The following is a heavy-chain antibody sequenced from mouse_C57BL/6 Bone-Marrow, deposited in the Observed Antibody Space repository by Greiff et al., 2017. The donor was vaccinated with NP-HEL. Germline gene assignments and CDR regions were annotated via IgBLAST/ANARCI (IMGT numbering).Heavy chain of an antibody. CDR3: ARYGNYGYYAMDY. CDR1: GYTFTSYW. CDR2: IYPSDSET. J-gene: IGHJ4*01. D-gene: IGHD2-1*01. Sequence: QVQLQQPGAELVRPGSSVKLSCKASGYTFTSYWMDWVKQRPGQGLEWIGNIYPSDSETHYNQKFKDKATLTVDKSSSTADRQLSSLTSEDSAVYYCARYGNYGYYAMDYWGQGTSVTVSS. V-gene: IGHV1-61*01.